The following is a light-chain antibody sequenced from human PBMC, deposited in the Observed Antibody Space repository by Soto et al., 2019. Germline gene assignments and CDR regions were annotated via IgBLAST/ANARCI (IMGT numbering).Light chain of an antibody. Sequence: QSVLTQPPSVSATPGQKVTISCSGSSSNIGNNYVSWYQQLPGTAPKLLIYENNKRASGIPGRFSGSKSGTSATLGVSGLQTGDEGDYYCATTDSSLSAGVFGGGTQLTVL. V-gene: IGLV1-51*02. CDR1: SSNIGNNY. J-gene: IGLJ3*02. CDR2: ENN. CDR3: ATTDSSLSAGV.